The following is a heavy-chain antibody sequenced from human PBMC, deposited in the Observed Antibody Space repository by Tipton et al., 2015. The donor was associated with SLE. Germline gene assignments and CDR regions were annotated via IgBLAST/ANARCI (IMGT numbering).Heavy chain of an antibody. CDR2: IRYDGSEK. CDR1: GFTFSSYG. Sequence: SLRLSCAASGFTFSSYGMYWVRQAPGKGLEWGAFIRYDGSEKYYADSVKGRFTISRANSRNILHLQMNSLRAEDTAVYYCAKDGMLEFSGSHHLDYWGQGTLVTVPS. V-gene: IGHV3-30*02. D-gene: IGHD1-26*01. CDR3: AKDGMLEFSGSHHLDY. J-gene: IGHJ4*02.